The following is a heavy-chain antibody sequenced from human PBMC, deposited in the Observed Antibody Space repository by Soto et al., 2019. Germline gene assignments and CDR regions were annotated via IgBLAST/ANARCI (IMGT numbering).Heavy chain of an antibody. CDR3: ARDHWVALHDY. CDR2: IKQDGSEK. V-gene: IGHV3-7*03. D-gene: IGHD2-15*01. Sequence: GGSLRLSCAASGFTFSSYLMSWVRQAPGKGLEWVANIKQDGSEKYYVDSVKGRFTISRDNAKNSLYLQMNSLRAEDTAVYYCARDHWVALHDYWGQGTLVTVSS. CDR1: GFTFSSYL. J-gene: IGHJ4*02.